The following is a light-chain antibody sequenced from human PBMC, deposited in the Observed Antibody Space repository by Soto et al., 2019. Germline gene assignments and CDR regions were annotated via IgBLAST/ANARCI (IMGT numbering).Light chain of an antibody. J-gene: IGKJ2*01. CDR2: GAS. CDR3: QQYNNWPPRAYT. CDR1: QSVSSN. Sequence: IVMTQSPATLSVSPGERATLSCRASQSVSSNLAWYQQKPGQAPRLLIYGASTRATGIPARFSGSGSGTEFTLTISSLQSEDFAVYYCQQYNNWPPRAYTFGQGTKLEIK. V-gene: IGKV3-15*01.